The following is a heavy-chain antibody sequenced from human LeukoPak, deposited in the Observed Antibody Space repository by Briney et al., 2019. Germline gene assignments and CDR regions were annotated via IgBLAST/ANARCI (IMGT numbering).Heavy chain of an antibody. CDR2: IYTSGST. CDR3: ARDRFANWFDP. V-gene: IGHV4-4*07. Sequence: PSETLSLTCTVSGGSISSYYGSSIRQPAGKGLEWIGRIYTSGSTNYNPSLKSRVTMSVDTSKNQFSLKLSSVTAADTAVYYCARDRFANWFDPWGQGTLVTVSS. J-gene: IGHJ5*02. CDR1: GGSISSYY. D-gene: IGHD3-10*01.